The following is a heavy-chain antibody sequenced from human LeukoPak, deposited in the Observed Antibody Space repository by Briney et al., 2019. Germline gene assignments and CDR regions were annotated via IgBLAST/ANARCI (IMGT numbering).Heavy chain of an antibody. CDR1: GFTFSSYA. D-gene: IGHD1-1*01. CDR2: ISGSGGST. J-gene: IGHJ3*02. CDR3: ANPGTGTAIFRAFDI. V-gene: IGHV3-23*01. Sequence: GGSLRLSCAASGFTFSSYAMSWVRQAPGKGLEWASAISGSGGSTYYADSVKGRFTISRDNSKNTLYLQMNSLRAEDTAVYYCANPGTGTAIFRAFDIWGQGTMVTVSS.